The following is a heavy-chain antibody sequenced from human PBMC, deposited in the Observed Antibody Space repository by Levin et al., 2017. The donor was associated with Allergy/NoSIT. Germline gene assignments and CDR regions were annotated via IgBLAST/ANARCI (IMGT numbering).Heavy chain of an antibody. D-gene: IGHD6-19*01. J-gene: IGHJ4*02. Sequence: LSLTCAASGFTFSSYGMHWVRQAPGKGLEWVAVISYDGSNKYYADSVKGRFTISRDNSKNTLYLQMNSLRAEDTAVYYCAKGIAVAGNYWGQGTLVTVSS. CDR3: AKGIAVAGNY. CDR2: ISYDGSNK. V-gene: IGHV3-30*18. CDR1: GFTFSSYG.